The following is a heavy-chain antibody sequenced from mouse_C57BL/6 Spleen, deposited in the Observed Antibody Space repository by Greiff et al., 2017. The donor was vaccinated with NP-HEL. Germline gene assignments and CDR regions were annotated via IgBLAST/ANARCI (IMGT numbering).Heavy chain of an antibody. CDR2: IRNKANGYST. V-gene: IGHV7-3*01. Sequence: EVKLMASGGGLVQPGGSLSLSCAASGFTFTDYYMSWVRQPPGKALEWFGFIRNKANGYSTAYTASVTVRFTISRDNPQSILYLQMNALRAEDSANYYGARYDYGSIDVWGTGTTVTVSS. D-gene: IGHD1-1*01. J-gene: IGHJ1*03. CDR1: GFTFTDYY. CDR3: ARYDYGSIDV.